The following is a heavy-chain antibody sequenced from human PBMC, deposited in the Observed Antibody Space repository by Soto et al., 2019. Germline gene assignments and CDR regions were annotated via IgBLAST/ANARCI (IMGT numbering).Heavy chain of an antibody. CDR2: IYYSGST. V-gene: IGHV4-39*01. J-gene: IGHJ5*02. D-gene: IGHD2-2*02. CDR3: ARQDVLGVPGAITAGNWFDP. CDR1: GGSISSSSCY. Sequence: QLQLQESGPGLVKPSETLSLTCTVSGGSISSSSCYWGWLRQPPGKGLEWIGSIYYSGSTYYNPSLKSRVTISVDTSKNQFSLQLSSVTAAATAVYYCARQDVLGVPGAITAGNWFDPWGQGTLVTVSS.